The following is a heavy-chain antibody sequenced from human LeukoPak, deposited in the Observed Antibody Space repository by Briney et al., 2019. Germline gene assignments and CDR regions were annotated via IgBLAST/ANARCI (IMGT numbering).Heavy chain of an antibody. Sequence: GGSLRLSCAASGFTFSSYEMNWVRQAPGKGLEWVSYISSSGSTIYYADSVKGRFTISRDNAKNSLYLQMNSRRAEDTAVYYCARLTTIEVDYWGQGTLVTVSS. V-gene: IGHV3-48*03. J-gene: IGHJ4*02. CDR1: GFTFSSYE. CDR2: ISSSGSTI. CDR3: ARLTTIEVDY. D-gene: IGHD5-12*01.